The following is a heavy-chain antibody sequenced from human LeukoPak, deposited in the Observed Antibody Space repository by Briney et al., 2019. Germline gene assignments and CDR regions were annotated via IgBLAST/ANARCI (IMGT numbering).Heavy chain of an antibody. J-gene: IGHJ4*02. CDR2: ISYDGTNK. Sequence: GGSLRLSCAASGFTFSSYGMHWVRQAPGKGLEWVAVISYDGTNKYYADSVKGRFTISRDNSKNTLYLQMNSLRAEDTAVYYCAKGRRYCSSTSCYSPFDYWGQGTLVTVSS. V-gene: IGHV3-30*18. CDR3: AKGRRYCSSTSCYSPFDY. CDR1: GFTFSSYG. D-gene: IGHD2-2*01.